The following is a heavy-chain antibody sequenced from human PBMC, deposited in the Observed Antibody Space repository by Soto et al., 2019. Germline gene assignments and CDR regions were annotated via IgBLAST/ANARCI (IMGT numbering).Heavy chain of an antibody. CDR3: ARHQSHSSSYVDP. V-gene: IGHV4-39*01. CDR1: GGSISSSSYY. CDR2: IYYSGST. D-gene: IGHD6-13*01. J-gene: IGHJ5*02. Sequence: QLQLQESGPGLGKPSETLSLTCTVSGGSISSSSYYWGWVRPPPGKGLEWIGSIYYSGSTYYNPSLKSRVTISVDTSKNQFSLKLSAVTSADTAVYYCARHQSHSSSYVDPWGQGTLVTVSS.